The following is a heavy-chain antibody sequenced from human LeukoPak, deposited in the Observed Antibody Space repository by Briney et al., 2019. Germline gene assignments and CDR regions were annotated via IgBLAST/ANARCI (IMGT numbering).Heavy chain of an antibody. D-gene: IGHD5-18*01. J-gene: IGHJ5*02. CDR1: GGSISSSSYY. CDR3: ARDFGLTAMARIQPET. Sequence: SETLSLTCTVSGGSISSSSYYWGWIRQPPGKGLEWIGSIYYSGSTYCNPSLKSRVTISVDTSKNQFSLKLSSVTAADTAVYYCARDFGLTAMARIQPETWGQGTLVTVSS. CDR2: IYYSGST. V-gene: IGHV4-39*07.